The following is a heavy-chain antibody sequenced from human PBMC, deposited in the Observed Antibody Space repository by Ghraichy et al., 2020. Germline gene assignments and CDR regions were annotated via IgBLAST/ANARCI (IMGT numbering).Heavy chain of an antibody. Sequence: ASVKVSCKASGYTFTSYGISWVRQAPGQGLEWMGWISAYNGNTNYAQKLQGRVTMTTDTSTSTAYMELRSLRSDDTAVYYCARDLRQLWGSAVGYFDLWGRGTLVTVSS. CDR3: ARDLRQLWGSAVGYFDL. CDR2: ISAYNGNT. J-gene: IGHJ2*01. V-gene: IGHV1-18*04. CDR1: GYTFTSYG. D-gene: IGHD5-18*01.